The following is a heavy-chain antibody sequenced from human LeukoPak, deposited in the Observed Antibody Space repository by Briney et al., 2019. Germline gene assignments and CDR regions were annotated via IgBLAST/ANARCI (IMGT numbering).Heavy chain of an antibody. J-gene: IGHJ4*02. V-gene: IGHV3-43*02. Sequence: GGSLRLSCAASGFTFDDYAMHWVRQGPGKSLEWVSLINENGDIAYYGDSVRGRFTVSRDNAKNSLYLQMNSLTTEHTALYYCAKARWEPNFDYWGQGTLVTVSS. D-gene: IGHD1-26*01. CDR1: GFTFDDYA. CDR3: AKARWEPNFDY. CDR2: INENGDIA.